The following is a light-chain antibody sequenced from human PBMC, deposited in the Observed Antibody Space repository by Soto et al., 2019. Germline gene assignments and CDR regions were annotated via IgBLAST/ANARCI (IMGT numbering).Light chain of an antibody. CDR2: EVS. J-gene: IGLJ1*01. CDR3: CSYAGSSTFYV. V-gene: IGLV2-23*02. CDR1: SSDVGSYNL. Sequence: QSVLTQPASVSGSRGQSITISCTGTSSDVGSYNLVSWYQQHPGKAPKLMIYEVSKRPSGVSNRFSGSKSGNTASLTISGLQAEDEADYYCCSYAGSSTFYVFGTGTKLTVL.